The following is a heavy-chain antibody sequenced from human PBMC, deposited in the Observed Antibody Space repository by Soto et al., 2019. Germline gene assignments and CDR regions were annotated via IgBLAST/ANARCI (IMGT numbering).Heavy chain of an antibody. CDR1: GGSISTGVWY. Sequence: NPSETLSLTCSVSGGSISTGVWYWSWVREHPGKGLEWIGDIYYRGTTSYNPSLGSRVTISRDTSKNQVSLKVNSVTTADTAVYYCARVSAGGTRWFDSWGQGIRVTVSS. J-gene: IGHJ5*01. V-gene: IGHV4-31*03. CDR2: IYYRGTT. D-gene: IGHD6-13*01. CDR3: ARVSAGGTRWFDS.